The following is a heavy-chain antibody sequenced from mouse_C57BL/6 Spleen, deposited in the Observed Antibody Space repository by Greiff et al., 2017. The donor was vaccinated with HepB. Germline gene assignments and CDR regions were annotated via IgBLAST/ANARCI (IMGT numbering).Heavy chain of an antibody. Sequence: EVHLVESGGGLVKPGGSLKLSCAASGFTFSSYAMSWVRQTPEKRLEWVATISDGGSYTYYPDNVKGRFTISRDNAKNNLYLQMSHLKSEDTAMYYCARDDSSYGDAMDYWGQGTSVTVSS. V-gene: IGHV5-4*01. CDR3: ARDDSSYGDAMDY. D-gene: IGHD1-1*01. J-gene: IGHJ4*01. CDR2: ISDGGSYT. CDR1: GFTFSSYA.